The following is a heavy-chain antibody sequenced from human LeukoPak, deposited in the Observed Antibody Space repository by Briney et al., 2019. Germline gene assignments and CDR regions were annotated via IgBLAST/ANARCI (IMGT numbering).Heavy chain of an antibody. Sequence: GGSLRLSCAASGFTVSFYAMSWVRQAPGKGLEWVANINQDGSGEYYAGSVKGRFTIARDNAKNSLYLQMNSLRAEDTAVYYCARDDDVWSGWGHWGRGTLVTVSS. CDR1: GFTVSFYA. CDR3: ARDDDVWSGWGH. V-gene: IGHV3-7*01. J-gene: IGHJ4*02. CDR2: INQDGSGE. D-gene: IGHD3-3*01.